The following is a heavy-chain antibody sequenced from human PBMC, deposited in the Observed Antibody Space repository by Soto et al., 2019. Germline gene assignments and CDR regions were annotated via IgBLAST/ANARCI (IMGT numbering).Heavy chain of an antibody. V-gene: IGHV4-59*01. J-gene: IGHJ6*02. CDR1: GGSIDNFY. CDR3: ARDYPYFTVTTSGGMDV. CDR2: IYSSGST. Sequence: SETLSLTCTVSGGSIDNFYWSWIRQPPGKGLEWIGYIYSSGSTNYNPSLKSRVTISVDTSKNQFSLKLSSVTAADTAVYFCARDYPYFTVTTSGGMDVWGQGTTVTVPS. D-gene: IGHD4-17*01.